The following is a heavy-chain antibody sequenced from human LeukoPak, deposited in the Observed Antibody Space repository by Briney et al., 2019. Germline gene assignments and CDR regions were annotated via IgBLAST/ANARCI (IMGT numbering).Heavy chain of an antibody. Sequence: GGSLRLSCAASGFTFSSYWMHWVRQAPGKGLVWVSRIFIDGSRTNYADSVKGRFTISRDNSKNTLYLQMNSLRAEDTAVYYCAKDRCSGGSCSNLESDYWGQGTLVTVSS. J-gene: IGHJ4*02. V-gene: IGHV3-74*01. CDR1: GFTFSSYW. D-gene: IGHD2-15*01. CDR3: AKDRCSGGSCSNLESDY. CDR2: IFIDGSRT.